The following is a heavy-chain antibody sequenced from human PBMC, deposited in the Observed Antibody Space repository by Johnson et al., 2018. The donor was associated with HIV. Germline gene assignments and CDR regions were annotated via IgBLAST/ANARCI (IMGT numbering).Heavy chain of an antibody. CDR3: AKDHDYGDAFDI. CDR1: GFTFSSYA. J-gene: IGHJ3*02. CDR2: IWYDGSNK. D-gene: IGHD4-17*01. Sequence: QVQLVESGGGVVQPGRSLRLSCAASGFTFSSYAMHWVRQAPGKGLEWVAVIWYDGSNKYYADSVKGRFTISRDNSKNTLFLQMNSLRAEDTAVYYCAKDHDYGDAFDIWGQGTMVTVSS. V-gene: IGHV3-30*04.